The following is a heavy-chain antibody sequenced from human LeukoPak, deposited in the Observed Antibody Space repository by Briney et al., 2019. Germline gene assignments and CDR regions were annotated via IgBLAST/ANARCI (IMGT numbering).Heavy chain of an antibody. J-gene: IGHJ3*02. CDR1: GYTFTGYY. CDR3: ARAFSSSSWYLHAFDI. V-gene: IGHV1-2*02. Sequence: ASVKVSCKASGYTFTGYYMHWVRQAPGQGLEWMGLINPNSGGTNYEQKFQGRVTMTRDTSISTAYMELSRLRSDDTAVYYCARAFSSSSWYLHAFDIWGQGTMVTVSS. D-gene: IGHD6-13*01. CDR2: INPNSGGT.